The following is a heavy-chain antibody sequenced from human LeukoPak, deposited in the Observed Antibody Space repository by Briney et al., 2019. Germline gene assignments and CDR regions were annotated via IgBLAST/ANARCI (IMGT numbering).Heavy chain of an antibody. CDR1: GLTFSGYA. CDR3: ARAGYDSSGYLYYFDY. CDR2: ISYNGSTK. J-gene: IGHJ4*02. V-gene: IGHV3-30*04. Sequence: GRSLRLSCAASGLTFSGYAMHWVRQAPGKGLEWVAVISYNGSTKYYAASVKGRFNISRDNSKNTLYLQMNSLRAEDTAVYYCARAGYDSSGYLYYFDYWGQGTLVTVSS. D-gene: IGHD3-22*01.